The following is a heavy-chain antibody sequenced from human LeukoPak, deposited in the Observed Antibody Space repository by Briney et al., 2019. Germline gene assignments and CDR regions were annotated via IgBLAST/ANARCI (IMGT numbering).Heavy chain of an antibody. CDR1: GFTVNNNY. J-gene: IGHJ6*02. CDR3: ARVGDSYYYYYGMDV. V-gene: IGHV3-53*01. CDR2: IYSGDST. Sequence: GGSLRLSCAVSGFTVNNNYMSWVRQAPGKGLEWVSVIYSGDSTYYADSVKGRFTISRDNSKNTLYLQMNSLRAEDTAVYYCARVGDSYYYYYGMDVWGQGTTVTVSS. D-gene: IGHD2-21*02.